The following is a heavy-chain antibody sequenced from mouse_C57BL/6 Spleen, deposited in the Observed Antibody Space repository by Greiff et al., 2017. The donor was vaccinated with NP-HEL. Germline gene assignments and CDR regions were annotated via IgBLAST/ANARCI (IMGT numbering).Heavy chain of an antibody. CDR2: IDPETGGT. J-gene: IGHJ2*01. V-gene: IGHV1-15*01. CDR3: TRREIYYDYVYYFDY. CDR1: GYTFTDYE. Sequence: QVHVKQSGAELVRPGASVTLSCKASGYTFTDYEMHWVKQTPVHGLEWIGAIDPETGGTAYNQKFKGKAILTADKSSSTAYMELRSMTSEDSADYYCTRREIYYDYVYYFDYWGQGTTLTVSS. D-gene: IGHD2-4*01.